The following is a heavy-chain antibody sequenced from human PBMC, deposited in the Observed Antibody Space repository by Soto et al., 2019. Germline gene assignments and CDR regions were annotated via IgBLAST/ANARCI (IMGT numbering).Heavy chain of an antibody. V-gene: IGHV4-59*01. CDR1: GGSISSYY. CDR2: IYYSGST. CDR3: ARDRPSYCSGGSCYSRWFDP. D-gene: IGHD2-15*01. J-gene: IGHJ5*02. Sequence: PSETLSLTCTVSGGSISSYYWSWIRQPPGKGLEWIGYIYYSGSTNYNPSLKSRVTISVDTSKNQFSLKLSSVTAADTAVYYCARDRPSYCSGGSCYSRWFDPWGQGTLVTVSS.